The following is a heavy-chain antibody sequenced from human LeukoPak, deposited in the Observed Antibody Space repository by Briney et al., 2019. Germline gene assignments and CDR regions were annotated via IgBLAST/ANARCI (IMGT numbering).Heavy chain of an antibody. CDR1: GYGFTGYY. CDR2: INPKNGGT. CDR3: ARRGAYFDY. Sequence: ASVKVSCKTSGYGFTGYYMHWVRQAPGQGLEWMGWINPKNGGTNYPQKFQGRVTMTTDTSVGTANMELSSLASDDTAVYYCARRGAYFDYWGQGTLVTVSS. J-gene: IGHJ4*02. V-gene: IGHV1-2*02.